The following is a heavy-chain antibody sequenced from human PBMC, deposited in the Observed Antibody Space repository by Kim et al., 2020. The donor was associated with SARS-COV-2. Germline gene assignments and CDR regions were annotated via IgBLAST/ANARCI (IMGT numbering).Heavy chain of an antibody. CDR1: GFTFSHYA. CDR2: IFGSGSGT. V-gene: IGHV3-23*01. J-gene: IGHJ2*01. CDR3: ARHLQITTVTFYWYFDL. D-gene: IGHD3-16*01. Sequence: GGSLRLSCAASGFTFSHYAMSWVRQAPGKGLEWVSGIFGSGSGTYYADSMKGRFTISRDNSKNTLYLQMNNLRAEDTAVYYCARHLQITTVTFYWYFDLWGRGTLVTVSS.